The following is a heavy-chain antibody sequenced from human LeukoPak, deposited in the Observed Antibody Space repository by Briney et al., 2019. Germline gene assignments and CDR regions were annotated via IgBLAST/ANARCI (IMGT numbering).Heavy chain of an antibody. CDR2: ISYDGSNK. Sequence: GRSLRLSCAASGFTFSSYAMHWVRQAPGKGLEWVAVISYDGSNKYYADSVKGRFTISRDNSKNTLYLQMNSLRAEDTAVYYCARIQSAYGSGSYTPLWGQGTLVTVSS. D-gene: IGHD3-10*01. V-gene: IGHV3-30*04. CDR3: ARIQSAYGSGSYTPL. J-gene: IGHJ4*02. CDR1: GFTFSSYA.